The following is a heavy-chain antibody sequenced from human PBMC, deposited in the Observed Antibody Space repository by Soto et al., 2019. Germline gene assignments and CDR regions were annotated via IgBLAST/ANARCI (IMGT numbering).Heavy chain of an antibody. Sequence: QVQLQESGPGLVKPSVTLSLTCAVSGDSVSTNYWWSWVRQSPGKGREWIGDTHHSGSTHYNPSLHSRVTISVDKSKNDFSLKLTSVPDADTAVYYCARNGDCSSSRCNVGWYDPWGRGTLVTVSS. V-gene: IGHV4-4*02. CDR1: GDSVSTNYW. D-gene: IGHD2-2*01. CDR3: ARNGDCSSSRCNVGWYDP. J-gene: IGHJ5*02. CDR2: THHSGST.